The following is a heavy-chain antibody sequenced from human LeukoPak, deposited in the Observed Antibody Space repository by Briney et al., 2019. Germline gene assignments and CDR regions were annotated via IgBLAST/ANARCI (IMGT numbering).Heavy chain of an antibody. V-gene: IGHV4-59*01. D-gene: IGHD3-10*01. CDR3: ARFGMAPAEYFQH. J-gene: IGHJ1*01. CDR2: IYYSGST. CDR1: GGSISSYY. Sequence: ETLSLTCTVSGGSISSYYWSWIRQPPGKGLEWIGYIYYSGSTNYNPSLKSRVTISVDTSKNQFSLKLSSVTAADTAVYYCARFGMAPAEYFQHWGQGTLVTVSS.